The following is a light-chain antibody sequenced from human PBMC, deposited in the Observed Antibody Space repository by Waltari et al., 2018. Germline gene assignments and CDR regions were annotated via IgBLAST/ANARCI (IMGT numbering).Light chain of an antibody. CDR3: TSQSTNNVVL. V-gene: IGLV2-14*03. Sequence: QSALTQPASVSGSPGQSITISCTGTSTDVGSSNSVSWYQGLPGQGPKVIIYDVSDRPSGVSARFSGSKSGNTASLTISGLQAEDEANYYCTSQSTNNVVLFGGGTKVTVL. CDR2: DVS. J-gene: IGLJ3*02. CDR1: STDVGSSNS.